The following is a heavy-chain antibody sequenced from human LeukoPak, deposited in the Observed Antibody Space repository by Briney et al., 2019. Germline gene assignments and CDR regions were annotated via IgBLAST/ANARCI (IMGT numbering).Heavy chain of an antibody. CDR3: ARADYGDYVTFDY. D-gene: IGHD4-17*01. CDR1: GGSISSYY. Sequence: SETLSLTCTVSGGSISSYYWTWIRQPPGKGLEWIGYIYYIGRANYNPSLKSRVTISVDTSKNQFSLKLSSVTAADTAVYYCARADYGDYVTFDYWGQGTLVTVSS. J-gene: IGHJ4*02. V-gene: IGHV4-59*01. CDR2: IYYIGRA.